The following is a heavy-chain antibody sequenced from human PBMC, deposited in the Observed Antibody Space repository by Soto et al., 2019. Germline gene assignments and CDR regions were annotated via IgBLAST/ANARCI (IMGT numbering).Heavy chain of an antibody. J-gene: IGHJ4*02. D-gene: IGHD6-13*01. CDR3: AGGTSSWFDY. CDR2: IYYTGIT. CDR1: GGSISRDGYY. Sequence: PSETLSLTCTFSGGSISRDGYYWTWIRQHPGKGLEWIGYIYYTGITHYNPSLKSRVTISIDTSNNQFSLTVNSVTAADTAVYYCAGGTSSWFDYWGQGTRVTVS. V-gene: IGHV4-31*03.